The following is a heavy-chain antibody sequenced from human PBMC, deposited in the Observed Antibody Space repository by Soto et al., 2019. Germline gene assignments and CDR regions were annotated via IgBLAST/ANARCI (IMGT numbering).Heavy chain of an antibody. V-gene: IGHV4-34*01. CDR3: ARGVVATKTFGY. CDR1: GGSFSGYY. D-gene: IGHD5-12*01. Sequence: PSETLSLTCAVYGGSFSGYYWSWIRQPPGKGLEWIGEINHSGSTNYNPSLKSRVTISVDTSKNQFSLKLSSVTAADTAVYYCARGVVATKTFGYWGQGTLVPVSS. J-gene: IGHJ4*02. CDR2: INHSGST.